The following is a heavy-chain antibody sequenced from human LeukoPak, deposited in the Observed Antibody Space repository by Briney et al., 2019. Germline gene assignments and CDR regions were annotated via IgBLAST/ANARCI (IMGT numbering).Heavy chain of an antibody. V-gene: IGHV3-23*01. D-gene: IGHD3-22*01. CDR2: ISGSGGST. Sequence: GGSLRLSCEASGFTFSAYWMSWVRQAPGKGLEWVSAISGSGGSTYYADSVKGRFTISRDNSKNTLYLQMNSLRAEDTAVYYCAKDDYDSSGPYWGQGTLVTVSS. CDR3: AKDDYDSSGPY. J-gene: IGHJ4*02. CDR1: GFTFSAYW.